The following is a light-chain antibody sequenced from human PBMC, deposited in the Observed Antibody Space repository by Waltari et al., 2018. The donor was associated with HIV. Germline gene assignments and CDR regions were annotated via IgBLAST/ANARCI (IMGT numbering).Light chain of an antibody. CDR3: QQYNNWPPNT. V-gene: IGKV3-15*01. CDR1: QSVSTN. J-gene: IGKJ2*01. Sequence: VMTQSPATLSVSPGERATLSCRASQSVSTNLAWYQQKPGQAPRLLIYGASTRATGLPARFSGSGSGTEFTLTISSLQSEDFAVYYCQQYNNWPPNTFGQATKLEIK. CDR2: GAS.